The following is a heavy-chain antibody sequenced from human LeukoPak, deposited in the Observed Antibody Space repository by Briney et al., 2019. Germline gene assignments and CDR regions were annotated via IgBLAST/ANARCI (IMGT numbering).Heavy chain of an antibody. CDR2: ISGSGGGT. Sequence: PGGSLRLSCAASGFXFTSYAISWVRQAPGKGLEWVSAISGSGGGTYYADSVKGRFTISRDNSKNTLYLQMNSLRAEDTAVYYCAKGDFYGDYPYGMDVWGQGTTVTVSS. J-gene: IGHJ6*02. V-gene: IGHV3-23*01. CDR3: AKGDFYGDYPYGMDV. D-gene: IGHD3-3*01. CDR1: GFXFTSYA.